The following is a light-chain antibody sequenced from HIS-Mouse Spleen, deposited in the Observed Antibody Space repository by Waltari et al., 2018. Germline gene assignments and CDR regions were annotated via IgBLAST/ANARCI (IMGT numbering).Light chain of an antibody. V-gene: IGKV2-28*01. J-gene: IGKJ3*01. Sequence: DIVMTQSPLSLPVTPGEPASISCRSSQSLLHSNGSNYLAWYLQKPGQSPQLLIYLGSNRASGVPDRFSGSGSGTDFTLKISRVEAEDVGVYYCMQALQTPFTFGPGTKVDIK. CDR2: LGS. CDR1: QSLLHSNGSNY. CDR3: MQALQTPFT.